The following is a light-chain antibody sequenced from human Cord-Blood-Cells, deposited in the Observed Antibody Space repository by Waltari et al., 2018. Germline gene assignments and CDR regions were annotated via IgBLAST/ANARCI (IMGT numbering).Light chain of an antibody. J-gene: IGKJ3*01. V-gene: IGKV3-11*01. CDR3: QQRSNWLFT. CDR1: QSVSSY. CDR2: DAS. Sequence: ELVFTQSPATLSLSPGERATLSCRASQSVSSYLAWYQQKPGQAPRRLIFDASNRATGIPARFSGSGSGTDFTLTISSLEPEDFAVYYCQQRSNWLFTFGPGTKVDIK.